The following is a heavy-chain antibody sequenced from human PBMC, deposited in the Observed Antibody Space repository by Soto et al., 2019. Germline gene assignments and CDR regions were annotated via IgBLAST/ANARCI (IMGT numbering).Heavy chain of an antibody. CDR1: GHTFTSYW. J-gene: IGHJ6*02. V-gene: IGHV5-10-1*01. D-gene: IGHD3-16*01. Sequence: EVQLVQSGAEVKKPGESLRISCKASGHTFTSYWISWVRQMPGKGLEWMGRIDPSDSYTNYSPSFQGHVTISVDKSLRSVLRKWSSRKASDSAMYYWGRLRLIGGGKGGGYYAMDDWGQGTTVTVSS. CDR2: IDPSDSYT. CDR3: GRLRLIGGGKGGGYYAMDD.